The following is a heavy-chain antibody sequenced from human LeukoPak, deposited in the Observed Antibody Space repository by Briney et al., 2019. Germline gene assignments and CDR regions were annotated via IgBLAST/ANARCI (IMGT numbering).Heavy chain of an antibody. CDR1: GFTVSNNY. CDR2: IYGAGAT. V-gene: IGHV3-53*01. CDR3: ARGIPPYYHDSSVYRTYWYFAI. J-gene: IGHJ2*01. D-gene: IGHD3-22*01. Sequence: GGSLRLSCAASGFTVSNNYMTWVRQAPGKGLEWVSVIYGAGATYYADSVRGRFTLSRDNSKNTLYLQMSRLTAEDTAVYYCARGIPPYYHDSSVYRTYWYFAIWGRGTLVTVSS.